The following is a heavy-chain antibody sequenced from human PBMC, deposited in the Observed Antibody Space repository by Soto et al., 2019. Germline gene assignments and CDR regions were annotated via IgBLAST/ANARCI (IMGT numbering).Heavy chain of an antibody. V-gene: IGHV1-2*04. CDR1: GYTFTGYY. Sequence: ASVKVSCKASGYTFTGYYIHWVRQAPGQGLEWMGWINPISGGTNYAQKFQGCVTMTRDTSIRTAYMELSRLSSDDTAVYYCATSRVRIAVAGETEYYFDSWGQELWSPSPQ. CDR3: ATSRVRIAVAGETEYYFDS. D-gene: IGHD6-19*01. J-gene: IGHJ4*01. CDR2: INPISGGT.